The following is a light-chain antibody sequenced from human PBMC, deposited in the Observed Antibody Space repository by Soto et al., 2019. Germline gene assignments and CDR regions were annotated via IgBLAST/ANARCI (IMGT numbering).Light chain of an antibody. CDR2: AAS. CDR3: QQTYTMPCT. CDR1: ENIRHY. J-gene: IGKJ2*02. Sequence: DIQMAQSPSSLSASLGDRVTITCRASENIRHYLNWYQQKPGKAPTLLIYAASTLQSGVPSRFSGSGSGAAFTLTISSLQPEDFASYYCQQTYTMPCTFGQGTKLEIK. V-gene: IGKV1-39*01.